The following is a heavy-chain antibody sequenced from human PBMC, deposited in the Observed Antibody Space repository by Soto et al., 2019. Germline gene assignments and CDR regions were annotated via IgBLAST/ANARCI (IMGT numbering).Heavy chain of an antibody. CDR3: ARDQTDSGGYSDS. D-gene: IGHD2-15*01. CDR2: IWNDGSNE. V-gene: IGHV3-33*01. J-gene: IGHJ4*02. CDR1: GFPFSSFG. Sequence: QVQLVESGGGVVQPGGSLRLSCEASGFPFSSFGIHWVRQAPGKWLEWLAIIWNDGSNEYYADSVKGRFTISRDNSKNTVYLQVSNLRAEDTAVYFCARDQTDSGGYSDSWGQGTLVTVSS.